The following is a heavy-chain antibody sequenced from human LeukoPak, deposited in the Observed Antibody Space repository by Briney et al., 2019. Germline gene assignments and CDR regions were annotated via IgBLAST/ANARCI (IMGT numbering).Heavy chain of an antibody. J-gene: IGHJ4*02. Sequence: ASVKVSCKASGGTFSSYAISWVRQAPGQGLEWMGGIIPIFGTANYAQKFQGRVTITADESTSTAYMELSSLRSEDTAVYYCAREQNSYGYFDYWGQGTLVTVSS. CDR3: AREQNSYGYFDY. D-gene: IGHD5-18*01. V-gene: IGHV1-69*13. CDR1: GGTFSSYA. CDR2: IIPIFGTA.